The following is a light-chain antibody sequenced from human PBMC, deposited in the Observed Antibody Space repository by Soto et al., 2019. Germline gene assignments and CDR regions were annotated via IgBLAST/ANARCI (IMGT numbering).Light chain of an antibody. CDR3: CSYTGNSTIVV. J-gene: IGLJ2*01. CDR1: SSDVGGYNY. Sequence: QSALTQPASVSGSPGQSITISCTGTSSDVGGYNYVSWYQQHPGKAPKLMIYDVSNRPSGVSNRFSGSKSGNTASLTISGLEVEVEVEYYCCSYTGNSTIVVFGAGAELTVL. CDR2: DVS. V-gene: IGLV2-14*01.